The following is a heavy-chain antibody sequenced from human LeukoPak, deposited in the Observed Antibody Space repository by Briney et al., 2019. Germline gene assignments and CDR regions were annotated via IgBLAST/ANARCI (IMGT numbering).Heavy chain of an antibody. Sequence: SETLSLTCTVSGYSISSGYYWGWIRQPPGKGLEWIGEINHSGSTNYNPSLKSRVTISVDTSKNQFSLKLSSVTAADTAVYYCARRGSSGYYFDYWGQGTLVTVSS. CDR3: ARRGSSGYYFDY. CDR2: INHSGST. D-gene: IGHD3-22*01. J-gene: IGHJ4*02. V-gene: IGHV4-38-2*02. CDR1: GYSISSGYY.